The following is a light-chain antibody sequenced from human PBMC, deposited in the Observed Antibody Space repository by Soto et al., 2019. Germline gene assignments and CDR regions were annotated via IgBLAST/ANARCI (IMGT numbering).Light chain of an antibody. CDR1: QSVNHN. CDR3: QRYDSFRT. V-gene: IGKV3D-15*01. J-gene: IGKJ1*01. Sequence: DRVMTQSPDTLSASPGERVSLSCRASQSVNHNLAWYQQKPGQAPRLLIYGASNRATGIPDRFSGSGSGTDFTLTITRLEPEDFAMYYCQRYDSFRTFGQGTKVDI. CDR2: GAS.